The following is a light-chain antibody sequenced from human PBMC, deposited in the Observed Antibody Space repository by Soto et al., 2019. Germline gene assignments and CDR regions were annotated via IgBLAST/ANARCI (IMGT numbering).Light chain of an antibody. CDR1: SSDVGGYNS. J-gene: IGLJ2*01. CDR3: SSYGGSNNLV. Sequence: QSALTQPPSASGSPGQSVTISCTGTSSDVGGYNSVSWYQQHPGKAPKLMIYEVNKRPSGVPARFSGSKSGNTASLTVSGLQVEDEADYYCSSYGGSNNLVFGGGTKLTVL. CDR2: EVN. V-gene: IGLV2-8*01.